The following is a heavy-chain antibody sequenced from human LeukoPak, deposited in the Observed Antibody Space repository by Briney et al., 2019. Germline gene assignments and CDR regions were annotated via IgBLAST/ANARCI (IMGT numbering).Heavy chain of an antibody. Sequence: GGSLRLSCAASGFTFTNWPMSWVRQAPGKGLEWVSGIGGSAGTTFYADSVKGSFTISRDNSKNTLYLHMNSLRAEDTAVYHCAKDEYGSGSYSQYFDYWGQGILVTVSS. V-gene: IGHV3-23*01. CDR1: GFTFTNWP. J-gene: IGHJ4*02. CDR2: IGGSAGTT. CDR3: AKDEYGSGSYSQYFDY. D-gene: IGHD3-10*01.